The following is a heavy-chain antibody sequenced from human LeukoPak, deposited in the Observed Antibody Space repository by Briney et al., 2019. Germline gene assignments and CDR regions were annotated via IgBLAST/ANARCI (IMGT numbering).Heavy chain of an antibody. CDR1: GFSVRSKY. CDR3: TGGTAYSGYGGY. Sequence: GGSLRLSCAASGFSVRSKYMNWVRQAPGKGLEWVSVIHTGGNTDYADSVKGRFTVSRDNSQNTIYLHMNSLRAEDTAVYYCTGGTAYSGYGGYWGQGTLVTVSS. V-gene: IGHV3-53*01. D-gene: IGHD6-25*01. J-gene: IGHJ4*02. CDR2: IHTGGNT.